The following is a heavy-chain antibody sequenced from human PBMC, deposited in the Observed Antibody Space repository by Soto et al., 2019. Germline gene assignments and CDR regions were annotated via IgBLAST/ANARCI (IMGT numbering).Heavy chain of an antibody. CDR2: TSYDGSDK. CDR3: ARWGTTGGLDV. D-gene: IGHD3-16*01. CDR1: GFTFRSYV. Sequence: QVQLVESGGGVVQPGTSLRVSCVGSGFTFRSYVIHWVRQAPGKGLEWVALTSYDGSDKYYDDSVRGRFTITRDNSRNTVDLQMDSLRLEDTALYYGARWGTTGGLDVWGQGTLVSV. J-gene: IGHJ1*01. V-gene: IGHV3-30*19.